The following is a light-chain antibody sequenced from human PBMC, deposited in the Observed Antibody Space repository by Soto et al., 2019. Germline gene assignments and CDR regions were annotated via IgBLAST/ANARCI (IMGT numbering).Light chain of an antibody. CDR1: QSVSSN. CDR2: GAS. CDR3: QQYNNWPPLT. Sequence: EIVMTQSPATLSVSPGERATLSCRASQSVSSNLAWYQQKPGQAPRLLIYGASTRATGIPARFSGSGSGTEFPRTISILQSEDFAVYYCQQYNNWPPLTFGQGTKVDIK. J-gene: IGKJ1*01. V-gene: IGKV3-15*01.